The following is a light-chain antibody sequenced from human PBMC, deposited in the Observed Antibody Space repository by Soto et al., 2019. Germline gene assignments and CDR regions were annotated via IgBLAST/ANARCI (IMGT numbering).Light chain of an antibody. Sequence: EIVMTHSPATLSVSPGERATLSCRASQSVSSNLAWYQQKSGQAPRLLIYGASTRATGIPARFSGSGSGTEFTLTISSMQSEDFAVYFCQQFNNWPQTFGQGTKVDXK. J-gene: IGKJ1*01. CDR1: QSVSSN. V-gene: IGKV3-15*01. CDR3: QQFNNWPQT. CDR2: GAS.